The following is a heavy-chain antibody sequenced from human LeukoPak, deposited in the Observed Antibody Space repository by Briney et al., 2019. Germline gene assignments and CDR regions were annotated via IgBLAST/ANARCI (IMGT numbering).Heavy chain of an antibody. J-gene: IGHJ4*02. D-gene: IGHD6-6*01. CDR3: ARFRYSSSAFDY. CDR1: GFTFSTYW. Sequence: RSGGSLRLSCAASGFTFSTYWMTWVRQAPGKGLEWVANIKQDGSDKYYVDSVKGRFTISRDNAKNSLYLQMNSLRAEDTAVYYCARFRYSSSAFDYWGQGTLVTVSS. V-gene: IGHV3-7*01. CDR2: IKQDGSDK.